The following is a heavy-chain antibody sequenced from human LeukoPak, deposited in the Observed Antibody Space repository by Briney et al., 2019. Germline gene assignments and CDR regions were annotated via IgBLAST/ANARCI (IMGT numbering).Heavy chain of an antibody. CDR3: ARDLGFGELFFDY. V-gene: IGHV3-7*04. J-gene: IGHJ4*02. CDR2: IKQDGSEK. D-gene: IGHD3-10*01. Sequence: PRGSLRLSCAASGFTFSSYWMSWVRQAPGKGLEWVANIKQDGSEKYYVDSVKGRFTISRDNAKNSLYLQMNSLRAKDTAVYYCARDLGFGELFFDYWGQGTLDPVSS. CDR1: GFTFSSYW.